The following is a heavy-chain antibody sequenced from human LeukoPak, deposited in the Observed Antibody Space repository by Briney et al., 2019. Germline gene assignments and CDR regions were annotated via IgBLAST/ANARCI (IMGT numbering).Heavy chain of an antibody. CDR2: IFYSGTS. CDR3: ARRKRSGCSSTSCLLNWFDP. Sequence: SETLSLTCTVSGGSISTNNYYWGWIRQPPGKGLEYIGNIFYSGTSYYNPSLKSRVTISVDTSKNQFSLKLSSVTAADTAVYYCARRKRSGCSSTSCLLNWFDPWGQGTLVTVSS. J-gene: IGHJ5*02. CDR1: GGSISTNNYY. D-gene: IGHD2-2*01. V-gene: IGHV4-39*07.